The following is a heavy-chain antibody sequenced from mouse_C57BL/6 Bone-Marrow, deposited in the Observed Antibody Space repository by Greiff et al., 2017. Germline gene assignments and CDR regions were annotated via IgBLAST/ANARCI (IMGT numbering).Heavy chain of an antibody. J-gene: IGHJ3*01. CDR2: IYPGSGST. D-gene: IGHD1-1*01. CDR3: ARGGIYYYGSSVAWFAY. CDR1: GYTFTSYW. Sequence: QVQLQQPGAELVKPGASVKMSCKASGYTFTSYWITWVKQRPGQGLEWIGDIYPGSGSTNYNEKFKSKATLTVDTSSSTAYMQLSSLTSEDSAVYYCARGGIYYYGSSVAWFAYWGQGTLVTVSA. V-gene: IGHV1-55*01.